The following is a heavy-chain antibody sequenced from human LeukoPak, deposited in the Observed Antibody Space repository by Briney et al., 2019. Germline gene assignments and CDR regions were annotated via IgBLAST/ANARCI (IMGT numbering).Heavy chain of an antibody. V-gene: IGHV1-2*06. CDR3: ARDLAGASNAFDI. Sequence: ASVKVSCKASGYTFTGYYMHWVRQAPGQGLEWMGRINPNSGGTNYAQKFQGRVTMTRDTSISTAYMELSRPRSDDTAVYYCARDLAGASNAFDIWGQGTMVTVSS. CDR1: GYTFTGYY. J-gene: IGHJ3*02. D-gene: IGHD7-27*01. CDR2: INPNSGGT.